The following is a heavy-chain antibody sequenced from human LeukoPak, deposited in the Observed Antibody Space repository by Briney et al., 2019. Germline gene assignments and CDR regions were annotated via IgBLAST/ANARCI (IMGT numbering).Heavy chain of an antibody. Sequence: ASVKVSCKASGYTFTSYGISWVRQAPGQGLEWMGWISAYNGNTNYAQKLQGRVTMTTDTSTSTAYMELRSLRSDDTAVYYCARDCSSTSCYGTHDAFDIWGQGTMVTVSS. CDR1: GYTFTSYG. J-gene: IGHJ3*02. CDR2: ISAYNGNT. D-gene: IGHD2-2*01. V-gene: IGHV1-18*01. CDR3: ARDCSSTSCYGTHDAFDI.